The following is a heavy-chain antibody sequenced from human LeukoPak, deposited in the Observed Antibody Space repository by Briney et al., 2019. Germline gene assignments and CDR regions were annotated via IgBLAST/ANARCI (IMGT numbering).Heavy chain of an antibody. J-gene: IGHJ4*02. D-gene: IGHD3-22*01. Sequence: GASVKVSCKASGYTFTSYDINWVRQATGQGLEWMGWMNPNSGNTGYAQKFQGRVTMTRNTSISTAYMELSSLRSEDTAVYYCAGGLFSLYYYDSSGYSDFDYWGQGTLVTVSS. V-gene: IGHV1-8*01. CDR1: GYTFTSYD. CDR3: AGGLFSLYYYDSSGYSDFDY. CDR2: MNPNSGNT.